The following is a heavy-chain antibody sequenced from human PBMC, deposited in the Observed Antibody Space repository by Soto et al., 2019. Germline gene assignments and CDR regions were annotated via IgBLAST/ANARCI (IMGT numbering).Heavy chain of an antibody. CDR2: IYPGDSDT. CDR3: AGGGVRGVITRTRDYYGMDV. J-gene: IGHJ6*02. V-gene: IGHV5-51*01. D-gene: IGHD3-10*01. Sequence: GESLKISCKGSGYSFTSYWIGWVRQMPGKGLEWMGIIYPGDSDTRYSPSFQGQVTISADKSISTAYLQWSSLKASDTAMYYYAGGGVRGVITRTRDYYGMDVWGQGTTVTVSS. CDR1: GYSFTSYW.